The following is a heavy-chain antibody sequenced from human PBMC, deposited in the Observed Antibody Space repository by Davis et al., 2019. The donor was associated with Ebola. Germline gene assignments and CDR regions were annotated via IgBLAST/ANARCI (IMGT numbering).Heavy chain of an antibody. D-gene: IGHD1-14*01. V-gene: IGHV3-30*02. CDR1: AFTLSSYG. J-gene: IGHJ2*01. Sequence: GESLKISCAASAFTLSSYGMHWVRQAPGKGLEWVAFIRYDGSNKYYADSVKGRFTISRDNSKNTLYLQMSSLRAEDTAVYYCARDLPGGDWYFDLWGRGTLVTVSS. CDR3: ARDLPGGDWYFDL. CDR2: IRYDGSNK.